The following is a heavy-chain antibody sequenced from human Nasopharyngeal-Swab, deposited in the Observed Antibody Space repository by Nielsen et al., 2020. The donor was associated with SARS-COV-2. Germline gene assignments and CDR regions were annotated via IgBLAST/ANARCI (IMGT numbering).Heavy chain of an antibody. V-gene: IGHV1-3*01. CDR2: INAGNGNK. CDR3: ARGRELLWFGEEARGGPFLGLDDY. CDR1: GYTFTSYA. J-gene: IGHJ4*02. Sequence: ASVKVSCKASGYTFTSYAMHWVRQAPGQRLEWMGWINAGNGNKKYSQKFQGRVTITRDTSASTAYMELSSLRSEDTAVYYCARGRELLWFGEEARGGPFLGLDDYWGQGTLVTVSS. D-gene: IGHD3-10*01.